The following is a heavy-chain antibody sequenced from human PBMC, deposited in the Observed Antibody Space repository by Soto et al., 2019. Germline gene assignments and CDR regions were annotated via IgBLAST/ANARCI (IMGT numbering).Heavy chain of an antibody. Sequence: PGGSLRLSCAASGITLSSYAMSWVRRAPGKGPEWVSGISASGGSTSYADSVKGRFTISRDNSKNTLYLQMNSLRADDTAVYHCAKGQNSGTYRFYFDYWGQGALVTVSS. CDR3: AKGQNSGTYRFYFDY. D-gene: IGHD1-26*01. V-gene: IGHV3-23*01. CDR1: GITLSSYA. J-gene: IGHJ4*02. CDR2: ISASGGST.